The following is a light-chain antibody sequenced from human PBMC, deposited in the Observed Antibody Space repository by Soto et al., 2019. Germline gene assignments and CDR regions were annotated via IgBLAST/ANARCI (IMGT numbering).Light chain of an antibody. CDR3: SSYTTSSTLV. V-gene: IGLV2-14*01. CDR2: EVT. J-gene: IGLJ2*01. CDR1: SSDVGGYKY. Sequence: QSVLTQPASVSGSPGQSITTSCTGTSSDVGGYKYVSWYQQHPGKAPKLIIYEVTNRPSGISNRFSGSKSGNTASLTISGLQAEDEADYFCSSYTTSSTLVFGGGTKLTVL.